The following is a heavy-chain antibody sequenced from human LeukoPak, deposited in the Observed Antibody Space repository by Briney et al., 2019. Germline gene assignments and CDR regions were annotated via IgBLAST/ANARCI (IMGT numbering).Heavy chain of an antibody. Sequence: PGGPLRLSCAASGFTFSSYWMHWVRQAPGKGLVWVARINTDGSSTSYADSVKGRFTISRDNSKNTLYLQMNSLRAEDTAVYYCAKLREYSSSDYWGQGTLVTVSS. V-gene: IGHV3-74*01. CDR1: GFTFSSYW. J-gene: IGHJ4*02. D-gene: IGHD6-6*01. CDR2: INTDGSST. CDR3: AKLREYSSSDY.